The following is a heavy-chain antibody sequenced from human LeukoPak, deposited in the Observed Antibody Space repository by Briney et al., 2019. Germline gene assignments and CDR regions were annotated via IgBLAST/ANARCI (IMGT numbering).Heavy chain of an antibody. V-gene: IGHV5-51*01. CDR3: ARQSYGDWAFVDS. CDR1: GYSFAYYW. D-gene: IGHD4-17*01. Sequence: GESLKISCKGSGYSFAYYWIGWVRQMPGKGLEWMGIIYPGDSGDRYSPSFQGQVTISVDKSISTTYLQWSSLKASDTAMYYCARQSYGDWAFVDSWGQGTLVTVSS. CDR2: IYPGDSGD. J-gene: IGHJ4*02.